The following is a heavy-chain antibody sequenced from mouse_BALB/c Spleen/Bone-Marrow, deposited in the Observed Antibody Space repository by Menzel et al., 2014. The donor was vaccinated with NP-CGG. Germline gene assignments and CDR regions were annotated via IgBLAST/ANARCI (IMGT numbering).Heavy chain of an antibody. D-gene: IGHD2-1*01. V-gene: IGHV5-6-3*01. CDR2: INSDGGVT. Sequence: DVMLVESGGGLVQPGGSLKLSCAASGFTFSSYGMSWVRPTPDKRLELVATINSDGGVTYYPDSVKGRFTISRDNAKNTLYLQMSSLKSEDTAMYYCARENPYGNYFDYWGQGTTLTVSS. CDR3: ARENPYGNYFDY. J-gene: IGHJ2*01. CDR1: GFTFSSYG.